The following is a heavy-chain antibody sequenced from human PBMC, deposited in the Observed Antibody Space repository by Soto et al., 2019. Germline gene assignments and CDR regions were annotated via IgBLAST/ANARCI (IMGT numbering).Heavy chain of an antibody. CDR3: ARGGYYDFWSGYYGKNWFDP. D-gene: IGHD3-3*01. CDR1: GYTFTSYG. CDR2: ISAYNGNT. J-gene: IGHJ5*02. Sequence: ASVKVSCKASGYTFTSYGISWVRQAPGQGLEWMGWISAYNGNTNYAQKLQGRVTMTTDTSTSTAYMELRSLRSDDTAVYYCARGGYYDFWSGYYGKNWFDPWGQGTLVTVSS. V-gene: IGHV1-18*01.